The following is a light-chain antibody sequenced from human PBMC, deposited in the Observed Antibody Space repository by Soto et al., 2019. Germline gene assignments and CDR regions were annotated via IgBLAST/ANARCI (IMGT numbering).Light chain of an antibody. V-gene: IGKV1-17*01. CDR3: LQHKTYPRT. Sequence: DIQMTQSPSSLSASVGDRVTITCRASQAISNALGWYQQKPAKAPKRLIYAASGVESGVTSMFSGSGSGTEFTLTISSLQPEDSATYYGLQHKTYPRTFGQGTKVDIK. J-gene: IGKJ1*01. CDR2: AAS. CDR1: QAISNA.